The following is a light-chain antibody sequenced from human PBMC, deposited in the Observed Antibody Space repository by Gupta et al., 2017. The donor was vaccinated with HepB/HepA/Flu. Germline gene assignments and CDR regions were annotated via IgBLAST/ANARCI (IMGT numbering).Light chain of an antibody. V-gene: IGLV3-25*03. CDR3: QSADSSGTYPV. CDR1: ALPKQY. CDR2: KDS. Sequence: SSELTQPPSVSVSPGQTARSTCSGDALPKQYAYWYQQKPGQAPVLVIYKDSERPSGIPERFSGSSSGTTVTLTISGVQAEDEADYYCQSADSSGTYPVFGGGTKLTVL. J-gene: IGLJ2*01.